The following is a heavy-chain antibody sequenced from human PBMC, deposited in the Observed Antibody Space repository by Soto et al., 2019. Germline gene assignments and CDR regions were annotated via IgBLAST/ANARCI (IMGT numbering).Heavy chain of an antibody. V-gene: IGHV4-39*01. Sequence: SETLSLTCTVSGGSISSSSYYWGWIRQPPGKGLEWIGSIYYSGSTYYNPSLKSRVTISVDTSKNQFSLKLSSVTAADTAVYYCARRTGTTFGLNAFDIWGQGTMVTVSS. CDR1: GGSISSSSYY. J-gene: IGHJ3*02. D-gene: IGHD1-7*01. CDR2: IYYSGST. CDR3: ARRTGTTFGLNAFDI.